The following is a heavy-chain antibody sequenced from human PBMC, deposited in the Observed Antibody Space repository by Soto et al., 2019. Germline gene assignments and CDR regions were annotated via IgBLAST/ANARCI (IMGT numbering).Heavy chain of an antibody. J-gene: IGHJ5*02. V-gene: IGHV4-30-2*01. D-gene: IGHD3-10*01. Sequence: SETLSLTCAVSGGSISSGGYSWSWIRQPPGKGLEWIGYIYHSGSTYYNPSLKSRVTISVDTSKNQFSLKLSSVTAADTAVYYCARGRMVRGVISWFDPWGQGTLVTVSS. CDR2: IYHSGST. CDR3: ARGRMVRGVISWFDP. CDR1: GGSISSGGYS.